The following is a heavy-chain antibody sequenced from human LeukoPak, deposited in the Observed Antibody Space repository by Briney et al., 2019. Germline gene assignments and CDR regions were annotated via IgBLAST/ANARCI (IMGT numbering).Heavy chain of an antibody. D-gene: IGHD3/OR15-3a*01. J-gene: IGHJ5*02. CDR1: SGSISSSTYY. Sequence: SETLSLTCTVSSGSISSSTYYWGWIRQPPGKGLEWIGTIYYTGTTHYNPSLKSRVTISVDTSKNQFSLNLSSVTAADTAVYYCARQEIGLRSFDPWGQGTLVTVSS. CDR3: ARQEIGLRSFDP. V-gene: IGHV4-39*01. CDR2: IYYTGTT.